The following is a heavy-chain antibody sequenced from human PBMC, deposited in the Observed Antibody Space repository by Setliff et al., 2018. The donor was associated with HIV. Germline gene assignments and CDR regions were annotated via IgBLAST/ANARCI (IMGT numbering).Heavy chain of an antibody. CDR2: TYFSGST. Sequence: SETLSLTCTVSGGSMSTGNYYWSWIRQPAGNKLEWIGRTYFSGSTYYNPSLKSRVTISIDMSKNQFSLRLTSVTAADTAIYYCARATTRGYNGWDYTDYYGMDVWGQGTTVTVSS. D-gene: IGHD5-12*01. CDR1: GGSMSTGNYY. CDR3: ARATTRGYNGWDYTDYYGMDV. V-gene: IGHV4-61*02. J-gene: IGHJ6*02.